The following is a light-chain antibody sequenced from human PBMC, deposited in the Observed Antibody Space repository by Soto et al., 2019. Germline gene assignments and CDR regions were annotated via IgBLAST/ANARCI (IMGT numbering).Light chain of an antibody. CDR3: QQYNTFSYP. Sequence: DIQMTQSPSTLSASVGDRVTITCRASQSINIWLAWYQQKEGKAPKLLIYDASTIENRVPLRFSGCGSGTEFTVTMSGLQPDDFATYFCQQYNTFSYPFGQGTKLEIK. V-gene: IGKV1-5*01. CDR2: DAS. J-gene: IGKJ2*01. CDR1: QSINIW.